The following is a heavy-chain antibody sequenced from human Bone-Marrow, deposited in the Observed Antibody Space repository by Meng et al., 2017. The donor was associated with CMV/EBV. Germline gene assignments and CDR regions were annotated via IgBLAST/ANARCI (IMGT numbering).Heavy chain of an antibody. D-gene: IGHD1-26*01. Sequence: ASVKVSCKASGYSFTRYHMHWVRQAPGQGPERVGIITPSGGTTNYAQTFQGRVTMTRDTSTSTVYMELSGLRSEDTAVYYCATLSYTPTWGFDPWGQGTLVTVSS. CDR1: GYSFTRYH. V-gene: IGHV1-46*03. J-gene: IGHJ5*02. CDR2: ITPSGGTT. CDR3: ATLSYTPTWGFDP.